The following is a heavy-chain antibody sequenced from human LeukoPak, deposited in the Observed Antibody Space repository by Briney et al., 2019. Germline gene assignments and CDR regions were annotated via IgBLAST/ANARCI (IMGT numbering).Heavy chain of an antibody. D-gene: IGHD2-15*01. CDR2: INPNSGGT. J-gene: IGHJ6*03. CDR3: ARVTDISTFTNYYYYMDV. CDR1: GYTFSGFY. V-gene: IGHV1-2*02. Sequence: ASVKVSCKASGYTFSGFYIHWVRQAPGQGLEWMGWINPNSGGTNYAQKFQGRVTMTRDTSISTAYMELSRLRSDDTAVYYCARVTDISTFTNYYYYMDVWGKGTTVTISS.